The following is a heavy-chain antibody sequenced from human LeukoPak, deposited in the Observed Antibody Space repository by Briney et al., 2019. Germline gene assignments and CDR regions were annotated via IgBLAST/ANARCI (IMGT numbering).Heavy chain of an antibody. D-gene: IGHD3-10*01. CDR1: GFSFSTHW. CDR2: INSDGSSA. V-gene: IGHV3-74*01. CDR3: ARSFRSSGSENFDY. Sequence: PGGSLRLSCAASGFSFSTHWMSWFRQAPGKGLVWVSRINSDGSSASYADSVKGRFTISRDNAKNTLYLQMNSLGAEDTAVYYCARSFRSSGSENFDYWGQGTLVTVSS. J-gene: IGHJ4*02.